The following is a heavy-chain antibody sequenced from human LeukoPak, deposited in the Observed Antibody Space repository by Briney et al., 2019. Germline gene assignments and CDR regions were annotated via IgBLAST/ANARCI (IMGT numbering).Heavy chain of an antibody. Sequence: GMSLRLSCAASGFIFSGYGMHWLRQAPGKGLEWVALIAYDESTIHYADSVKGRFTISRDNSKNTLYLQMNNLRVEETAIYYCAKDRIVISFGDVSKHWGQGSLVTVSS. CDR2: IAYDESTI. J-gene: IGHJ1*01. CDR3: AKDRIVISFGDVSKH. D-gene: IGHD3-10*01. V-gene: IGHV3-30*18. CDR1: GFIFSGYG.